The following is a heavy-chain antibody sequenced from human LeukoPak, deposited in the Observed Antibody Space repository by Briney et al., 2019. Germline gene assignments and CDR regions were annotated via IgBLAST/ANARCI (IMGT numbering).Heavy chain of an antibody. CDR3: ARAVCPTIKFCDSSYFMDV. Sequence: GGSLRLSCAASGFSFDDLGMTWVRQVPGKGLEWVAGINWNGASTGCADSVRGRFTISRDNAKNSLYLQTNSLRAEDTALYYCARAVCPTIKFCDSSYFMDVWGKGTTVNVS. CDR1: GFSFDDLG. V-gene: IGHV3-20*04. D-gene: IGHD6-6*01. CDR2: INWNGAST. J-gene: IGHJ6*03.